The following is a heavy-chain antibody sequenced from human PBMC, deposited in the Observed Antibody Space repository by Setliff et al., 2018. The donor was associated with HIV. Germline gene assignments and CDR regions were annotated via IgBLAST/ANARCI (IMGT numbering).Heavy chain of an antibody. D-gene: IGHD6-13*01. CDR1: GGTFSSYA. CDR3: ARDRNSSSWSRIRYYGMDV. Sequence: ASVKVSCKASGGTFSSYAISWVRQAPGQGLEWMGGIIPIFGTANYAQKFQGRVTITTDESTSTAYMELSSLRSEDTAVYYCARDRNSSSWSRIRYYGMDVWAKGPRSPSP. J-gene: IGHJ6*02. V-gene: IGHV1-69*05. CDR2: IIPIFGTA.